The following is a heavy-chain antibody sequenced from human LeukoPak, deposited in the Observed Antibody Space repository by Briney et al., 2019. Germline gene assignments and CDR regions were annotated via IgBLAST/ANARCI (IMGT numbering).Heavy chain of an antibody. CDR2: FYDTRSP. V-gene: IGHV4-59*01. CDR1: GCSISLYY. D-gene: IGHD3-10*01. Sequence: KPSETLSLTCTVSGCSISLYYWSWIRQPPGKGLEWICYFYDTRSPKYNPSLERRVNISVDMSRNQFSLDLTSVTAADTAVYYCGRGRGSLTYWGQGTLATVSS. CDR3: GRGRGSLTY. J-gene: IGHJ4*02.